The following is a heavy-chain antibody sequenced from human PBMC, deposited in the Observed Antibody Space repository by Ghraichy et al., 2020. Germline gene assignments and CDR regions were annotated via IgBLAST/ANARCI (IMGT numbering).Heavy chain of an antibody. Sequence: ASVKVSCKASGYTFSHYAVHWVRQAPGQRLEWMGWINAGDGNTKYSQKFQGRVTLTRDTSASTAYMELSSLRSEDTAVYYCARVLPTTATPGFDFWGQETQVIVSS. J-gene: IGHJ4*02. CDR3: ARVLPTTATPGFDF. V-gene: IGHV1-3*01. CDR2: INAGDGNT. CDR1: GYTFSHYA. D-gene: IGHD1-14*01.